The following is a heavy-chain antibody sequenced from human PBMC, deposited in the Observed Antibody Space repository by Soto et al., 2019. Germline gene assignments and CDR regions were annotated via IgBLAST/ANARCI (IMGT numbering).Heavy chain of an antibody. CDR2: IYLGDSDT. CDR1: GYSFTSYW. Sequence: GESLKISCKGSGYSFTSYWIGWVRQMPGKGLEWLGIIYLGDSDTRYSPSFQGQVTISADKSISTAYLQWSSLKASDTAMYYCARTVATISYYYYYGMDVWGQGTTVTVS. V-gene: IGHV5-51*01. CDR3: ARTVATISYYYYYGMDV. D-gene: IGHD2-15*01. J-gene: IGHJ6*02.